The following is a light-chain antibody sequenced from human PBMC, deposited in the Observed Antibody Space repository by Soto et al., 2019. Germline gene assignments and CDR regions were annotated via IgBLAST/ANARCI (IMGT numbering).Light chain of an antibody. V-gene: IGLV2-11*01. CDR1: SSDVGGYNY. CDR2: DVS. J-gene: IGLJ3*02. Sequence: QSALTQPRSVSRSPGQSVTISCTGTSSDVGGYNYVSGYQQHPGKAPKLMIYDVSKRPSGVPDRFSGSKSGNTASLTISGLQAEDEADYYCCSYAGSYSEVFGGGTKLTVL. CDR3: CSYAGSYSEV.